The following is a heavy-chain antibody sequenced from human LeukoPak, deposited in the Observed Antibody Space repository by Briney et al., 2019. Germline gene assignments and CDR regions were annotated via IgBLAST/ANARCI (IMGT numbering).Heavy chain of an antibody. Sequence: SETLSLTCTVSGGSISSSSYYWGWIRQPPGKGLEWIGSIYYSGSTYYNPSLKSRVTISVDTSKNQFSLKLRSVTAADTAVYYCACLSGYSSGWYYPFDPWGQGTLVTVSS. J-gene: IGHJ5*02. D-gene: IGHD6-19*01. CDR3: ACLSGYSSGWYYPFDP. CDR1: GGSISSSSYY. V-gene: IGHV4-39*01. CDR2: IYYSGST.